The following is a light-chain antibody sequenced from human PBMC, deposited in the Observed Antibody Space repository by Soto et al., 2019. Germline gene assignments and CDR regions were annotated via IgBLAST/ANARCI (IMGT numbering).Light chain of an antibody. Sequence: SVVTQSPGTLSLSPGGRATLSCRASQSVSSSYLAWYQQKPGQAPGLLIYGASSRATGIPDRFSGSGSGNDFTITISRLEHEDFAVYYCQQRSKWPPTFGEGTTVDIK. CDR2: GAS. J-gene: IGKJ1*01. V-gene: IGKV3D-20*02. CDR1: QSVSSSY. CDR3: QQRSKWPPT.